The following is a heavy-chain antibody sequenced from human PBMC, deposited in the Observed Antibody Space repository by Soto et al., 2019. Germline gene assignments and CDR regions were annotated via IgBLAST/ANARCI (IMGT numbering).Heavy chain of an antibody. CDR1: GGSISSSSYY. CDR3: ARRHDFWSGYYKMGYFDY. Sequence: QLQLQESGPGLVKPSETLSLTCTVSGGSISSSSYYWGWIRQPPGKGLEWIGSIYYSGSTYYNPSRKSRVTISVDTSKNQFSLKLSSVTAADTAVYYCARRHDFWSGYYKMGYFDYWGQGTLVTVSS. D-gene: IGHD3-3*01. CDR2: IYYSGST. J-gene: IGHJ4*02. V-gene: IGHV4-39*01.